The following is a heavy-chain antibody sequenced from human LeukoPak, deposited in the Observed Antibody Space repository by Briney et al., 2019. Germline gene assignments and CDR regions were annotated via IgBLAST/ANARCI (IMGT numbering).Heavy chain of an antibody. CDR1: GFTFSSYG. Sequence: GGSLRLSCAASGFTFSSYGMHWVRQAPGKGLEWVAFIRYDGSNKYNADSVKGRFTISRDNSKNTLYLQMNSLRAEDTAVYYCAKEIAAADAFDIWGQGTMVTVSS. J-gene: IGHJ3*02. CDR2: IRYDGSNK. V-gene: IGHV3-30*02. D-gene: IGHD6-13*01. CDR3: AKEIAAADAFDI.